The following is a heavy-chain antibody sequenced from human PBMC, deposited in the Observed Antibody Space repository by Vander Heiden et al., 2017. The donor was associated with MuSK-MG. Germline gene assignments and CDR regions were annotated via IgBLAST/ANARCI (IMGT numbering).Heavy chain of an antibody. Sequence: EVRLVESGGGLVQPGGSLRLSCAASGFTFSTYWMSWVRQAAGKGLEWVANIKEDGSEKYYVDAVKGRFTISRDNAKKSLYLQMNSLRAEDTAVYYCARVGYSLAARPWEGTNWFDPWGQGTLVTDSS. CDR3: ARVGYSLAARPWEGTNWFDP. CDR2: IKEDGSEK. D-gene: IGHD6-6*01. V-gene: IGHV3-7*01. CDR1: GFTFSTYW. J-gene: IGHJ5*02.